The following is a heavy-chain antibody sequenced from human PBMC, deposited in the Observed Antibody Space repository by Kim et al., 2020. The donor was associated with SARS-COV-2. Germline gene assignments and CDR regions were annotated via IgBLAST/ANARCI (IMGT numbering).Heavy chain of an antibody. CDR1: GFTFSNYG. D-gene: IGHD2-2*01. Sequence: GGSLRLSCAASGFTFSNYGIHWVRQAPGKGLEWVAVIWYDGSNKYYADSVKGRFTISRDNSKNTLYLQMNSLRAEDTAVYYCARDPSYCCSISCLIGYYYHGMDVWGQETTVTVSS. CDR2: IWYDGSNK. CDR3: ARDPSYCCSISCLIGYYYHGMDV. J-gene: IGHJ6*02. V-gene: IGHV3-33*01.